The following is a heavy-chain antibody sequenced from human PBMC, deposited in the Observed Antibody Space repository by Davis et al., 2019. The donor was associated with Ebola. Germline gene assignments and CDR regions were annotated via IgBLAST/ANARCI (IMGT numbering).Heavy chain of an antibody. D-gene: IGHD1-26*01. V-gene: IGHV3-74*01. CDR1: GFTFSSYW. CDR2: ITSDGSST. CDR3: ASGSYSMRNWFDP. Sequence: GGSLRLSCAASGFTFSSYWMHWVRQAPGKGLVWVSRITSDGSSTSYADSVKGRFTISRDNAKDTLYLQMNSLRAEDTAVYYCASGSYSMRNWFDPWGQGTLVTVSS. J-gene: IGHJ5*02.